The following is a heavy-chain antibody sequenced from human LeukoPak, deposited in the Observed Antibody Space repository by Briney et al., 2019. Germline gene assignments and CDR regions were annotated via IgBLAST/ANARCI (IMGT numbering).Heavy chain of an antibody. V-gene: IGHV3-21*01. Sequence: GGSLRLSCLTSGFTLSTNAMSWVRQAPGKGLEWVSFISSSMISIHYADSVQGRFTISRDNARNILYLQMNSLRAEDTAVYYCARVYDVLTGGFDHWGQGALVTVSS. CDR1: GFTLSTNA. CDR3: ARVYDVLTGGFDH. CDR2: ISSSMISI. D-gene: IGHD3-9*01. J-gene: IGHJ4*02.